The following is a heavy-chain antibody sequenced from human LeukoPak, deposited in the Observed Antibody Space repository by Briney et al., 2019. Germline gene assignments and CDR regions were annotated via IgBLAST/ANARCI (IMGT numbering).Heavy chain of an antibody. D-gene: IGHD3-22*01. CDR1: GGSISSNSYY. V-gene: IGHV4-39*07. J-gene: IGHJ4*02. Sequence: SETLSLTCTVSGGSISSNSYYWGWIRQPPGKGLEWIGSIYYSGSTYYNPSLKSRVTISVDTSKNQFSLNLSSVTAADTAVYYCATLTMIVVPWGQGTLVTVSS. CDR2: IYYSGST. CDR3: ATLTMIVVP.